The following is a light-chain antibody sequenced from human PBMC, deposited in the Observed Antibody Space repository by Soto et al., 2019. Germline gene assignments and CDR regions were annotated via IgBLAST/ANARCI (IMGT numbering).Light chain of an antibody. CDR3: QHYNSYSEA. Sequence: DIQMTQSPSTLSGSVGDRVTITCRASQTTSSWLAWYQQKPGKAPKLLIYKASTLKSGVPSRFSGSGSGTEFTLTISSLQPDDFATYYCQHYNSYSEAFGQGTRWIS. J-gene: IGKJ1*01. CDR1: QTTSSW. CDR2: KAS. V-gene: IGKV1-5*03.